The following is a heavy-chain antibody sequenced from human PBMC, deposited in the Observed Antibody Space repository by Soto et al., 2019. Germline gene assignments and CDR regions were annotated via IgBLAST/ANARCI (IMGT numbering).Heavy chain of an antibody. Sequence: PVGSLRLSCAGSEFMSSISAMHWVRQAPGKGPEWVAVTSYDGTTKYYADSVKGRFTISRDNSKNTLSLQMNSLSAEDTAVYYCTREVVRPYLDYWGQGILVTGSS. V-gene: IGHV3-30-3*01. CDR1: EFMSSISA. CDR2: TSYDGTTK. D-gene: IGHD2-2*01. J-gene: IGHJ4*01. CDR3: TREVVRPYLDY.